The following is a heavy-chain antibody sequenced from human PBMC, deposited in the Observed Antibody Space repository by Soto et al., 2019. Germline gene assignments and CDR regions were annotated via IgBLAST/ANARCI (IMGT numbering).Heavy chain of an antibody. CDR3: ARVVSITGTTWTFDI. CDR2: TYYRSKWYN. J-gene: IGHJ3*02. D-gene: IGHD1-7*01. V-gene: IGHV6-1*01. CDR1: GDSVSSNSAA. Sequence: SQTLSLTCAISGDSVSSNSAAWNWIRQSPSRGLEWLRRTYYRSKWYNDYAVSVKSRITINPNTSKIQFSLQLNSGTPAVTAVYYGARVVSITGTTWTFDIWGQGTMVTVSS.